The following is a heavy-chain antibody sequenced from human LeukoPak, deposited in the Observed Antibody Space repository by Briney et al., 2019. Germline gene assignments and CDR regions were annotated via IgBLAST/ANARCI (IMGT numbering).Heavy chain of an antibody. Sequence: SGTLSLTCAVTGGSINNNWWTWVRQPPGKGLEWIGEIFQSARTNYNPSLKSRVTMSIDKSRNQFSLTTSSVTAADTAVYYCAGVRLGNSGFSEYFEHWGQGTLVTVSS. D-gene: IGHD3-16*01. CDR2: IFQSART. CDR1: GGSINNNW. V-gene: IGHV4-4*02. CDR3: AGVRLGNSGFSEYFEH. J-gene: IGHJ1*01.